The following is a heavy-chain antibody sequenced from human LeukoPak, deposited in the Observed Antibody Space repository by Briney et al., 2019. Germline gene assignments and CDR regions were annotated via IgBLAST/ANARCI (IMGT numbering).Heavy chain of an antibody. V-gene: IGHV1-46*01. CDR3: ATACEGEAFDP. CDR2: INPSDGKT. J-gene: IGHJ5*02. CDR1: GYTFTNYY. Sequence: GASVKVSCKASGYTFTNYYMHWVRQAPGQGLEWMGIINPSDGKTSYAQKFQGRVTMTEDTSTDTAYMELSSLRSEDTAVYYCATACEGEAFDPWGQGTLVTVSS.